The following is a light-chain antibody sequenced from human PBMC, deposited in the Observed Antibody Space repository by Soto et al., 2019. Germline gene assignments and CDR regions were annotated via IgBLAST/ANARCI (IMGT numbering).Light chain of an antibody. Sequence: IQITQYPASLSASVGYRVTISCRASQSICINLNWYQQKPGKAPTLLIFTSSSLQSGVPSRFSGSGSGTDFILTISSLQPEDFATYYCQQSYSTPPTFGQRTKVDIK. V-gene: IGKV1-39*01. CDR2: TSS. J-gene: IGKJ1*01. CDR1: QSICIN. CDR3: QQSYSTPPT.